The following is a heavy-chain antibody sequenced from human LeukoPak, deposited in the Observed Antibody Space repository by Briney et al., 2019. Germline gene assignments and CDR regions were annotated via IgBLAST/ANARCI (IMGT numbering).Heavy chain of an antibody. V-gene: IGHV3-30*02. CDR1: GFTFSSYG. D-gene: IGHD5-18*01. J-gene: IGHJ4*02. Sequence: GGSLRLSCAASGFTFSSYGMHWVRQAPGKGLEWVAFIRYDGSNKYYADSVKGRFTISRDNSKNTLYLQMNSLRAEDTAVYYCAKDSEPYFYSYGSIDYWGQGTLVAVSS. CDR3: AKDSEPYFYSYGSIDY. CDR2: IRYDGSNK.